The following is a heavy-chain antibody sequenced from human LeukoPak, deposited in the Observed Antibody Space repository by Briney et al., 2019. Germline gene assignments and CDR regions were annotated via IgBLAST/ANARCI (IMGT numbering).Heavy chain of an antibody. CDR1: GFTFSSYA. Sequence: GGYLRLSCAASGFTFSSYAMSWVRQAPGKGLEWVSAISGSGGSTYYADSVKGRFTISRDNSKNTLYLQMNSLRAEDTAVYYCAKEVSNLAYYYGMDVWGQGTTVTVFS. D-gene: IGHD4/OR15-4a*01. V-gene: IGHV3-23*01. CDR2: ISGSGGST. CDR3: AKEVSNLAYYYGMDV. J-gene: IGHJ6*02.